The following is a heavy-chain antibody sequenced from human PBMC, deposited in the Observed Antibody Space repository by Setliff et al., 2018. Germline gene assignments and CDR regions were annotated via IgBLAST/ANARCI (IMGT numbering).Heavy chain of an antibody. CDR1: GFTFSSYW. CDR3: ARNWVTAQHYYYGMDV. Sequence: PGGSLRLSCAASGFTFSSYWMSWVRQAPGKGLEWVALIWNDGSSKFYGDSVKGRFTISRDNSKNTLYLQMDSLRAEDTAVYYCARNWVTAQHYYYGMDVWGQGTTVTV. D-gene: IGHD2-21*02. J-gene: IGHJ6*02. CDR2: IWNDGSSK. V-gene: IGHV3-33*08.